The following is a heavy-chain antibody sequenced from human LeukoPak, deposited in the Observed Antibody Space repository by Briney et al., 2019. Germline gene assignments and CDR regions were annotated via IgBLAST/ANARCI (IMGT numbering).Heavy chain of an antibody. D-gene: IGHD2-15*01. J-gene: IGHJ6*02. V-gene: IGHV4-59*08. CDR1: GGSFSSYY. CDR3: ARLGYCSGGSCSSWGMDV. CDR2: IYYSGST. Sequence: SETLSLTCTVSGGSFSSYYWSWIRQPPGKGLEWIGYIYYSGSTNYNPSLKSRVTISVDTSKNQFSLKLSSVTAADTAVYYCARLGYCSGGSCSSWGMDVWGQGTTVTVSS.